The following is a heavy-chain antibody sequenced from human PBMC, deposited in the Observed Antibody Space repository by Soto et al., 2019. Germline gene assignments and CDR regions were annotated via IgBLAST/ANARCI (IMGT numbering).Heavy chain of an antibody. CDR2: INPNSGGT. V-gene: IGHV1-2*02. Sequence: ASVKVPCKASGYTFTGYYMHWVRQAPGQGLEWMGWINPNSGGTNYAQKFQGRVTMTRDTSISTAYMELSRLRSDDTAVYYCARDLYSSGWYSGDYWGQGTLVTVSS. CDR3: ARDLYSSGWYSGDY. CDR1: GYTFTGYY. D-gene: IGHD6-19*01. J-gene: IGHJ4*02.